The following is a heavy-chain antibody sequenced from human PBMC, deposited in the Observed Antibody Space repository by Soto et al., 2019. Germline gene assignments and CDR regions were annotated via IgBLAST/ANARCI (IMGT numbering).Heavy chain of an antibody. CDR1: GGTFSSYA. J-gene: IGHJ4*02. CDR3: ARSGTAMVPIDY. D-gene: IGHD5-18*01. CDR2: IIPIFGTA. V-gene: IGHV1-69*13. Sequence: SVKVSCKASGGTFSSYAISWVRQAPGQGLEWMGGIIPIFGTANYAQKFQGRVTITADESTSTAYMELSSLRSEDTAAYYCARSGTAMVPIDYWGQGTLVTVSS.